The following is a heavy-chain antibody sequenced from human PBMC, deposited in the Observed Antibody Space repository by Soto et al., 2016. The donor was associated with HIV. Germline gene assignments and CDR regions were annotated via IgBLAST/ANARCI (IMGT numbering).Heavy chain of an antibody. CDR3: ARDVGTQPRGQYDALDI. D-gene: IGHD5-18*01. CDR1: GYTFTSYD. V-gene: IGHV1-8*03. Sequence: QVQLVQSGAEVKKPGASVKVSCKASGYTFTSYDINWVRQATGQGLEWMGWMNPNSGNTGYAQKFRGRVTITRNTSTNTAYMELSSLRSEDTAVYYCARDVGTQPRGQYDALDIWGQGTMVTVSS. J-gene: IGHJ3*02. CDR2: MNPNSGNT.